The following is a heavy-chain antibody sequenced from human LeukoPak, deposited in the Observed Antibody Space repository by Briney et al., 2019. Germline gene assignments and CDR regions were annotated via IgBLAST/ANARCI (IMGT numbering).Heavy chain of an antibody. V-gene: IGHV3-23*01. CDR1: GFIFSSYV. Sequence: GGSLRLSCAASGFIFSSYVMSWVRQAPGKGLEWVSSISGSGDITYYADSVKGRFTISRDNSKNTLYLQMNSLRAEDTAVYYCAKDRVLRFVEWLLYRFDYWGQGTLVTVSS. CDR2: ISGSGDIT. D-gene: IGHD3-3*01. J-gene: IGHJ4*02. CDR3: AKDRVLRFVEWLLYRFDY.